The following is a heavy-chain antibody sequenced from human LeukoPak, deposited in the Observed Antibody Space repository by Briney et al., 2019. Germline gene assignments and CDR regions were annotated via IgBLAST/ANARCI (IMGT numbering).Heavy chain of an antibody. V-gene: IGHV1-2*02. J-gene: IGHJ4*02. Sequence: ASVKVSCKASGYTFTGYYMHWVRQAPGRGLEWMGWINPNSGGTNYAQKFQGRVTMTRDTSISTAYMELSRLRSDDTAVYYCARDSGYEQQLTDWGQGTLVTVSS. D-gene: IGHD6-13*01. CDR2: INPNSGGT. CDR3: ARDSGYEQQLTD. CDR1: GYTFTGYY.